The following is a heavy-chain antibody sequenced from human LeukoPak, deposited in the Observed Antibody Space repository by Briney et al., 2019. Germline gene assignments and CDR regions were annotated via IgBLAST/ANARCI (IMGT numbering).Heavy chain of an antibody. D-gene: IGHD6-13*01. CDR3: ATVDVAAAGSPRALPAYYMDV. Sequence: ASVKVSCKASGYTFTSYGISWVRQAPGQGLEWMGWISAYNGNTNYAQKFQGRVTMTEDTSTDTAYMELSSLRSEDTAVYYCATVDVAAAGSPRALPAYYMDVWGKGTTVTISS. CDR1: GYTFTSYG. V-gene: IGHV1-18*01. CDR2: ISAYNGNT. J-gene: IGHJ6*03.